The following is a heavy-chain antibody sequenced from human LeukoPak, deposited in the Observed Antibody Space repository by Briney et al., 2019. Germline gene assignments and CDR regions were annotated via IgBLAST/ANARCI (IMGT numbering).Heavy chain of an antibody. CDR1: GFTFSSYE. CDR2: ISSSGSTI. Sequence: GGSLRLSCAASGFTFSSYEMNWVRQAPGKGLEWVSYISSSGSTIYYADSVKGRFTISRDNAKNSLYLQMNSLRAEDTAVYYCARVLWSKADSWGQGTLVTVSS. V-gene: IGHV3-48*03. J-gene: IGHJ4*02. D-gene: IGHD3-10*01. CDR3: ARVLWSKADS.